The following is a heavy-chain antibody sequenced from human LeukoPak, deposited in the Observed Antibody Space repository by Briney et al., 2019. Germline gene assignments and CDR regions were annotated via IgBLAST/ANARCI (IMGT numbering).Heavy chain of an antibody. V-gene: IGHV3-23*01. J-gene: IGHJ6*02. D-gene: IGHD3-16*01. CDR3: AGVGDWSYYFGMDA. CDR2: IFGSGSNT. CDR1: GFTFSGHT. Sequence: AGGSLRLSCAASGFTFSGHTMTWVRQTPGKGLERVSAIFGSGSNTYYADSVKGRFTISRDNSKNTLYLQMNSLRADDTAVYYCAGVGDWSYYFGMDAWGQGTTVSVSS.